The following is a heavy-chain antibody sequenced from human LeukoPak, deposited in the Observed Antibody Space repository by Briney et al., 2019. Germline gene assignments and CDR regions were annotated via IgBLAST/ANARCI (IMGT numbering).Heavy chain of an antibody. CDR2: IYPGDSDT. Sequence: GESLKISCKGSGYSFTSYWIGWVRQMPGKGLEWMGIIYPGDSDTRYSPSFQGQVTISADKSISTAYLQWSSLKASDTAMYYCARLTGSGSYTAVYYYYYYMDVWGKGTTVTISS. D-gene: IGHD3-10*01. CDR1: GYSFTSYW. CDR3: ARLTGSGSYTAVYYYYYYMDV. V-gene: IGHV5-51*01. J-gene: IGHJ6*03.